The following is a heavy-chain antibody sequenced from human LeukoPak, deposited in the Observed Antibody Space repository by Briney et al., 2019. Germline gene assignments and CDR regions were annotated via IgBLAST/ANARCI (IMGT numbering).Heavy chain of an antibody. V-gene: IGHV3-21*01. J-gene: IGHJ3*02. Sequence: PGGSLRLFCAASGFTFSSYSMNWVRQAPGKGLEWVSSISSSSTYIYYADSVKGRFTISRDNAKNSLYLQMNSLRAEDTAVYYCATIDYGAFDIWGQGTMVTVSS. CDR2: ISSSSTYI. CDR1: GFTFSSYS. D-gene: IGHD4-17*01. CDR3: ATIDYGAFDI.